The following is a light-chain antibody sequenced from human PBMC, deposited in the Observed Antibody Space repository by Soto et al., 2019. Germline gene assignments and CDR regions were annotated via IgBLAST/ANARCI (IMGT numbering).Light chain of an antibody. J-gene: IGKJ5*01. CDR3: QQYGSSPPIT. CDR2: GAS. Sequence: EIVLTQSPGTLSLSPWEGATLSCRASQSVSSSYLAWYQQKPGQAPRLLIYGASSRATGIPDRFSGSGSGTDFTLTISRLEPEDFAVYYCQQYGSSPPITFGQGTRLETK. V-gene: IGKV3-20*01. CDR1: QSVSSSY.